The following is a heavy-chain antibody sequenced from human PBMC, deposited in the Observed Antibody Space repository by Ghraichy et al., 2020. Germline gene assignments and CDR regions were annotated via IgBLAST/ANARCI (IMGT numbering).Heavy chain of an antibody. D-gene: IGHD6-19*01. CDR3: AKDGRGWYPKYYLDY. V-gene: IGHV3-23*01. CDR1: GFTFRSYA. J-gene: IGHJ4*02. CDR2: ISGSGGNI. Sequence: GGSLRLSCPTSGFTFRSYAMNWVRQAPGKGLEWVSAISGSGGNIYHADSVKGRFTISRANSKNTLYLQLDSLRAEDTAVYYCAKDGRGWYPKYYLDYWGQGILVTVTS.